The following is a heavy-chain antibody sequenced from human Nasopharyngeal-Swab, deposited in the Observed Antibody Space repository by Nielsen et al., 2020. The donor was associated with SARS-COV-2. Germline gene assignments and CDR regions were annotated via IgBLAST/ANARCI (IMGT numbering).Heavy chain of an antibody. D-gene: IGHD2-8*01. CDR2: ISYDGSNK. Sequence: VRQAPGKGLEWVAVISYDGSNKYYADSVKGRFTISRDNSKSTLYLQMNSLRAEDTAVYYCAKELARAYLDYYFDYWGQGTLVTVSS. J-gene: IGHJ4*02. V-gene: IGHV3-30*18. CDR3: AKELARAYLDYYFDY.